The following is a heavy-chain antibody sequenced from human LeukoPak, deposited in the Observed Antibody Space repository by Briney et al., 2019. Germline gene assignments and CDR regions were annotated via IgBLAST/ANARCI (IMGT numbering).Heavy chain of an antibody. CDR3: ARDSPVTPIYYYGLDV. CDR2: IYYTGTT. CDR1: GGSISSGDYY. Sequence: SQTLSLTCTVSGGSISSGDYYWSWIRQPPGKGLDWIGDIYYTGTTYYNPSLKSRVSMSVDRSKSQFSLRLSSVAAADTAVYYCARDSPVTPIYYYGLDVWGQGTTVTVSS. V-gene: IGHV4-30-4*01. D-gene: IGHD4-17*01. J-gene: IGHJ6*02.